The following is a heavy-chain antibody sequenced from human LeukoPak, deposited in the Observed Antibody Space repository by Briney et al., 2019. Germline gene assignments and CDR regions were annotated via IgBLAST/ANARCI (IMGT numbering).Heavy chain of an antibody. D-gene: IGHD6-13*01. CDR2: ITGSGDDA. J-gene: IGHJ4*02. V-gene: IGHV3-23*01. CDR3: AKDPRHSTNWFFHY. Sequence: PGGSLRLSCAASGFTFDDYGMSWVRQAPGKGLEWVSSITGSGDDANHADSVKGRFTISRDNSKNTLYLQMNSLRAEDTAVYYCAKDPRHSTNWFFHYWGQGTLVTVSS. CDR1: GFTFDDYG.